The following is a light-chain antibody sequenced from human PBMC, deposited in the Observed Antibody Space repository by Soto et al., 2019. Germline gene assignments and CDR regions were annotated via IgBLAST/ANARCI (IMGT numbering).Light chain of an antibody. Sequence: EIALTQSPDTLSVSPGERATLSCRASQSVANDLAWYQHKPGQAPRLLTHGASTRATGIPARFSGSGSGTEFTLTINSLQSEDFAVYYCQQYNDWPPWTFGQGTKVDIK. CDR1: QSVAND. CDR3: QQYNDWPPWT. CDR2: GAS. V-gene: IGKV3-15*01. J-gene: IGKJ1*01.